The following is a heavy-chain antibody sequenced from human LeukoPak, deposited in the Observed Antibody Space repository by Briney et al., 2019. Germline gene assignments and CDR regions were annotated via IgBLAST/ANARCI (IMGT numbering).Heavy chain of an antibody. J-gene: IGHJ3*01. CDR3: AAYYYDSSPKAV. V-gene: IGHV3-48*03. Sequence: GGSLRLSCAASGFAFSTSEMNWVRQAPGKGLEWVSYISSSGNNIDYADSVKGRFTISRDNAENSLYLQMNSLRAEDTAVYYCAAYYYDSSPKAVWGQGTMVTVSS. CDR2: ISSSGNNI. D-gene: IGHD3-22*01. CDR1: GFAFSTSE.